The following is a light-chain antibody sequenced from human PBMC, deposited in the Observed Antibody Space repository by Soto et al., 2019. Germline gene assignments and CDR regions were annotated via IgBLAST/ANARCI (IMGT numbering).Light chain of an antibody. J-gene: IGKJ5*01. Sequence: DIQLTQSPSSLSASVGYIVTITCRASQSISRYLNWYQQKPGKAPNLLIYVASSLQSEVPARFSGSGSGTDFTLTITSLQPEDFATYYCQQSYGTPITFGQGTRLEIK. CDR2: VAS. V-gene: IGKV1-39*01. CDR3: QQSYGTPIT. CDR1: QSISRY.